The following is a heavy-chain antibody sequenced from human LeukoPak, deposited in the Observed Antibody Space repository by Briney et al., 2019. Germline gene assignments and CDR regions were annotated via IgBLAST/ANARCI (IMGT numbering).Heavy chain of an antibody. J-gene: IGHJ4*02. V-gene: IGHV3-48*04. CDR1: GFTFSSYS. CDR2: ISNTGGTI. D-gene: IGHD6-19*01. Sequence: GGSLRLSCAASGFTFSSYSMNWVRQAPGKGLEWVSYISNTGGTIYYADSVKGRFTISRDNAKNSLYLQMNSLRAEDTAVYYCARENGGWFNLDYWGQGTLVTVSS. CDR3: ARENGGWFNLDY.